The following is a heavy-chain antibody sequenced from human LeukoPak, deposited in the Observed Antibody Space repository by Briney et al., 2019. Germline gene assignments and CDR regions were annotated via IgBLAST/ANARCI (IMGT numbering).Heavy chain of an antibody. V-gene: IGHV5-51*01. CDR1: GYSFTTYW. CDR3: ARATTDYDSSGYYFYFFDY. J-gene: IGHJ4*02. D-gene: IGHD3-22*01. CDR2: IYPGDSDT. Sequence: GESLKVSCKGSGYSFTTYWIGWVRQMPGKGLEWMGIIYPGDSDTRYSPSFQGQVTISADKSINTAYLQWSSLKASDTAMYYCARATTDYDSSGYYFYFFDYWGQGTLVTVSS.